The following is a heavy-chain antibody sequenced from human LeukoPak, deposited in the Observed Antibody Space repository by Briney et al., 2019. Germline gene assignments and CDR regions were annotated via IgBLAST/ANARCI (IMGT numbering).Heavy chain of an antibody. CDR2: IIPILGIA. V-gene: IGHV1-69*04. CDR1: GGTFSSYA. J-gene: IGHJ6*02. CDR3: ARGSGTTHADYYYGMDV. Sequence: SVKVSCKASGGTFSSYAISWVRPAPGQGLEWMGRIIPILGIANYAEKFQGRVTITADKSTSTAYMELSSLRSEDTAVYYRARGSGTTHADYYYGMDVWGQGTTVTVSS. D-gene: IGHD1/OR15-1a*01.